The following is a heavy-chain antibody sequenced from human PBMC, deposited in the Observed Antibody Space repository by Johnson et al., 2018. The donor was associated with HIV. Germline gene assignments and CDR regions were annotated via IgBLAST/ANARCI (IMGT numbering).Heavy chain of an antibody. V-gene: IGHV3-74*01. D-gene: IGHD3-10*01. CDR2: INSDGSST. CDR1: EFTFSSYW. J-gene: IGHJ3*02. Sequence: VQLVESGGGLVQPGGSLRLSCAASEFTFSSYWMHWVRQAPGKGLVWVSRINSDGSSTNYADSVKDRFSISRDDSKSTLYLQMSSLRGEDTALYYCAREVYGSGSYGAFDIWGQGTMVSVSS. CDR3: AREVYGSGSYGAFDI.